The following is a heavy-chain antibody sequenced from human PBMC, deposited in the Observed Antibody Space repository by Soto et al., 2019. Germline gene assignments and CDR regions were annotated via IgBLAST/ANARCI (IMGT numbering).Heavy chain of an antibody. CDR2: ITPIFGTA. J-gene: IGHJ4*02. CDR1: GGTFSSYA. CDR3: AREYCSSTSCPSPGHY. Sequence: GASVKVSCKASGGTFSSYAISWVRQAPGQGLEWMGGITPIFGTANYAQKFQGRVTITADGSTSTAYMELSSLRSEDTAVYYCAREYCSSTSCPSPGHYWGQGTLATVSS. D-gene: IGHD2-2*01. V-gene: IGHV1-69*13.